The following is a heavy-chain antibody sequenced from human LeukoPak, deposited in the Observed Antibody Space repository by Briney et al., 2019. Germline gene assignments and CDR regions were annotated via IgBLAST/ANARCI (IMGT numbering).Heavy chain of an antibody. CDR3: ARGHGPGIAVTICDS. CDR2: ISSSSTYI. V-gene: IGHV3-21*06. D-gene: IGHD6-19*01. J-gene: IGHJ4*02. Sequence: GGSLRLSCAASGFTFSSYSMNWVRQAPGKGLEWVSSISSSSTYIYHADSVKGRFTISRDNAKNSLYLHMNSLRAEDTAVYYCARGHGPGIAVTICDSWGREPWSPSPQ. CDR1: GFTFSSYS.